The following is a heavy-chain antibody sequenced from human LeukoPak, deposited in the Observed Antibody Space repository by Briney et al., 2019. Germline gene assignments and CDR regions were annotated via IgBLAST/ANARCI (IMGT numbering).Heavy chain of an antibody. CDR1: GGSFSGYY. Sequence: PSETLSLTCAVYGGSFSGYYWSWIRQPPGKGLEWIGELNHSGSTNYNPSLKSRVTISVDTSKNQFSLKLSSVTAADTAVYYCASSGWFYYYYGMDVWGQGTTVTVSS. J-gene: IGHJ6*02. CDR2: LNHSGST. D-gene: IGHD6-19*01. CDR3: ASSGWFYYYYGMDV. V-gene: IGHV4-34*01.